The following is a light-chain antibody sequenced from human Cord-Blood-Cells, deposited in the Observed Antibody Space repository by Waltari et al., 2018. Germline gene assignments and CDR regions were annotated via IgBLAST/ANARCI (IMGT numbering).Light chain of an antibody. Sequence: DIVMTQSPDPLAVVLGDGATINHKSRQSVLYSSNNKNYLAWYQQKPGQPPKLLIYWASTRESGVPDRFSGSGSGTDFTLTISSLQAEDVAVYYCQQYYSTPYTFGQGTKLEIK. V-gene: IGKV4-1*01. CDR3: QQYYSTPYT. CDR1: QSVLYSSNNKNY. J-gene: IGKJ2*01. CDR2: WAS.